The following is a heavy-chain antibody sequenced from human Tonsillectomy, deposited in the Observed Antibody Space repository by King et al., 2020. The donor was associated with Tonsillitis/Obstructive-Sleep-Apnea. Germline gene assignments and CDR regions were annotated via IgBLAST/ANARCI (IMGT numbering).Heavy chain of an antibody. J-gene: IGHJ6*02. Sequence: QLVQSGPEVKKPGASVKVSCKASGYTFTGYYMHWVRQAPGQGLEWMGWINPNSGGTNYAQKFQGRVTMTRDTSISTAYMELSRLRSDDTAVYYCAREVWICYYAGSYYGMDVWGQGTTVTVSS. CDR2: INPNSGGT. V-gene: IGHV1-2*02. D-gene: IGHD3-3*01. CDR3: AREVWICYYAGSYYGMDV. CDR1: GYTFTGYY.